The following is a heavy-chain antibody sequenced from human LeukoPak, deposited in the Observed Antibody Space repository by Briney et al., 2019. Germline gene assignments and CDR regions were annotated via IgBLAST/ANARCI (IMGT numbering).Heavy chain of an antibody. D-gene: IGHD1-1*01. J-gene: IGHJ3*02. Sequence: KPGGSLRLSCAASGFTFNIYNMNWVRQAPGKGLEWVSSISSSSSSYIYYADSVKGRFTISRDNARNSLYLQMDSLRAEDTAVYYCAKDIDTTGGDLGIHAFDIWGQGTMVTVSS. V-gene: IGHV3-21*01. CDR2: ISSSSSSYI. CDR1: GFTFNIYN. CDR3: AKDIDTTGGDLGIHAFDI.